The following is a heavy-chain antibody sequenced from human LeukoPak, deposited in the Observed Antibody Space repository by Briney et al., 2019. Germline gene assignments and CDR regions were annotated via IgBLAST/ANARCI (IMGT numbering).Heavy chain of an antibody. D-gene: IGHD2-15*01. CDR3: ARAVTIAVSRYFDY. V-gene: IGHV4-39*07. Sequence: SETLSLTCTVSGGSISSSSYYWGWIRQPPGKGLEWIGSIYYSGSTYYNPSLKSRVTISVDTSKNQFSLKLSSVTAADTAVYYCARAVTIAVSRYFDYWGQGTLVTVSS. J-gene: IGHJ4*02. CDR2: IYYSGST. CDR1: GGSISSSSYY.